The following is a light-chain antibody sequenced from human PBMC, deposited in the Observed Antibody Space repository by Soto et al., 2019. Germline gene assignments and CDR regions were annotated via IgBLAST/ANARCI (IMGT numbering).Light chain of an antibody. Sequence: QSVLTQPASVSGSPGQSITISCTGTSSDVGGYNYVSWYQQHPDKAPKLMIYEVSNRPSGVSDRFSASKSGNTASLTISGLQAEDEANYYCSSYTSSSTYVLFGGGTKLTVL. V-gene: IGLV2-14*01. CDR3: SSYTSSSTYVL. CDR1: SSDVGGYNY. CDR2: EVS. J-gene: IGLJ2*01.